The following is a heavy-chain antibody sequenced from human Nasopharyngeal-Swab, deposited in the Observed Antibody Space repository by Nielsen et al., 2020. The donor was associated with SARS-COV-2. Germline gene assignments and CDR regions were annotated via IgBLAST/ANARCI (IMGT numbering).Heavy chain of an antibody. D-gene: IGHD2-15*01. V-gene: IGHV4-34*01. CDR3: ARIYCSGGSCYSGIDY. Sequence: RQAPGKGLEWIGEINHSGSTNYNPSLKSRVTISGDTSKNQFSLKLSSVTAADTAVYYCARIYCSGGSCYSGIDYWGQGTLVTVSS. CDR2: INHSGST. J-gene: IGHJ4*02.